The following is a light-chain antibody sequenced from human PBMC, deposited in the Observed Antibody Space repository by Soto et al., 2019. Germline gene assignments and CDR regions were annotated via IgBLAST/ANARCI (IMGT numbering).Light chain of an antibody. V-gene: IGKV3-20*01. CDR3: QQYGRSIT. J-gene: IGKJ5*01. CDR1: QSVSSN. CDR2: GAS. Sequence: IVMTQSPATLSVSPGERATLSCRASQSVSSNLAWYQQKPGQAPRLLIYGASSRATGIPDRFSGSGSGTDFSLTINRLEPEDFAVYYCQQYGRSITFGQGTRLEI.